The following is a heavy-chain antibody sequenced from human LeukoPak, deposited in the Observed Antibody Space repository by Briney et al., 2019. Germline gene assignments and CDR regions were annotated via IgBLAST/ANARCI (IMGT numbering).Heavy chain of an antibody. J-gene: IGHJ4*02. Sequence: SVKVSCKASGGTFSSYAISWVRQAPGQGLEWMGGIIPIFGTANYAQKFQGRVTITADESTSTAYMELSSLRSEDTAVYYCASEPLGYCSGGSCFDDYWGQGTLVTVSS. V-gene: IGHV1-69*13. CDR1: GGTFSSYA. D-gene: IGHD2-15*01. CDR2: IIPIFGTA. CDR3: ASEPLGYCSGGSCFDDY.